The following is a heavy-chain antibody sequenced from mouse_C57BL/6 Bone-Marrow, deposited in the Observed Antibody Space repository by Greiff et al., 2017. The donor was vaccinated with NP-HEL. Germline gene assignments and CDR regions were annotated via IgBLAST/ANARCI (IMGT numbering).Heavy chain of an antibody. CDR1: GYTFTSYG. D-gene: IGHD2-2*01. CDR2: IYPRSGNT. Sequence: VQLQQSGAELARPGASVKLSCKASGYTFTSYGISWVKQRPGQGLEWIGEIYPRSGNTYYNEKFKGKATLTADKSSSTAYMELRSLTSEDSAVYFCARWGYDGYFDYWGQGTTLTVSS. V-gene: IGHV1-81*01. J-gene: IGHJ2*01. CDR3: ARWGYDGYFDY.